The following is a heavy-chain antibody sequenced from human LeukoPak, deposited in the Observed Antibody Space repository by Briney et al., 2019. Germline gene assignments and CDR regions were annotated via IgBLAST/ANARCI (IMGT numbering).Heavy chain of an antibody. J-gene: IGHJ4*02. Sequence: SETLSFTCAVYGGSFSGYYWSWIRQPPVKGLEWIGEINHSGSTNYNPSLKSRVTISVDTSKNQFSLKLSSVTAADTAAYYCARGPKPPTVTHKGSGDYFDYWGQGTLVTVSS. V-gene: IGHV4-34*01. D-gene: IGHD4-17*01. CDR2: INHSGST. CDR1: GGSFSGYY. CDR3: ARGPKPPTVTHKGSGDYFDY.